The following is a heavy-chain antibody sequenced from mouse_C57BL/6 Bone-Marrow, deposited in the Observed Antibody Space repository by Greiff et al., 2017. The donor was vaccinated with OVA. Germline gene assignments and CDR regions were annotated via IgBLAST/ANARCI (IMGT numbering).Heavy chain of an antibody. CDR1: GYTFTDYY. CDR3: ARYHYGRYFDV. V-gene: IGHV1-76*01. CDR2: IYPGSGNT. D-gene: IGHD1-1*01. Sequence: VKLQESGAELVRPGASVKLSCKASGYTFTDYYINWVKQRPGQGLEWIARIYPGSGNTYYNEKFKGKATLTAEKSSSTAYMQLSSLTSEDSAVYFCARYHYGRYFDVWGTGTTVTVSS. J-gene: IGHJ1*03.